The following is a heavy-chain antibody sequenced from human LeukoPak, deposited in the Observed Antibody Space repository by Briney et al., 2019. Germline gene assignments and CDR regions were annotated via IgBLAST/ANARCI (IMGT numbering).Heavy chain of an antibody. V-gene: IGHV4-31*03. J-gene: IGHJ3*02. CDR1: GGSISSGGYY. Sequence: SQTLSLTCTVSGGSISSGGYYWSWIRQHPGKGLEWIGYIYYSGSTNYNPSLKSRVTISVDTSKNQFSLKVSSVTAADTAVYYCGRDSSDGPTFEIWGQGTMVTVSS. CDR3: GRDSSDGPTFEI. CDR2: IYYSGST.